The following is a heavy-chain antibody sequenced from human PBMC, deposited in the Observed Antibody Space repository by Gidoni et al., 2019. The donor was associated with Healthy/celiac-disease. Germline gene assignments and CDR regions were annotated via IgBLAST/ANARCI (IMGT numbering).Heavy chain of an antibody. J-gene: IGHJ6*02. V-gene: IGHV4-34*01. Sequence: QVQLQQWGAGLLKPSETLSLTCAVYGGSFSGYYWSWIRQPPGKGLEWIGEINHSGSTNYNPSLKCRVTISVDTSKNQFSLKLSSVTAADTAVYYCALSYGPYYYYYGMDVWGQGTTVTVSS. D-gene: IGHD5-18*01. CDR1: GGSFSGYY. CDR2: INHSGST. CDR3: ALSYGPYYYYYGMDV.